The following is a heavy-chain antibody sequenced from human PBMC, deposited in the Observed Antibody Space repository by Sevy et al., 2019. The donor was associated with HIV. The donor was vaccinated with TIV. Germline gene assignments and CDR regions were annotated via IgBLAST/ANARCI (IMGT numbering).Heavy chain of an antibody. V-gene: IGHV6-1*01. J-gene: IGHJ4*02. Sequence: SQTLSLTCAISGDSVSSNSAAWNWIRQSPSRGLEWLGRTYYRSKWYNDYAVSVKSRLTINPDTSKNQFSLQLNSVNPEDTAVYYCARDRWELLHNYFDYWGQGTLVTVSS. CDR2: TYYRSKWYN. D-gene: IGHD1-26*01. CDR3: ARDRWELLHNYFDY. CDR1: GDSVSSNSAA.